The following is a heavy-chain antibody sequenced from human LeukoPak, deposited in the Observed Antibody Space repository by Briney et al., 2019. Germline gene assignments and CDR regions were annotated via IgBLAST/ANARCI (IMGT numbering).Heavy chain of an antibody. J-gene: IGHJ4*02. CDR2: IYYTGST. D-gene: IGHD3-10*01. V-gene: IGHV4-39*01. CDR1: GVSITSSRYY. Sequence: SETLSLTCTVSGVSITSSRYYWGWIRQPPGKGLEWIATIYYTGSTYYNPSLKSRVTISVDTSKSHFSLKLSSVTAADTAVYYCARQDFGSGILPGYWGQGTLVTVSS. CDR3: ARQDFGSGILPGY.